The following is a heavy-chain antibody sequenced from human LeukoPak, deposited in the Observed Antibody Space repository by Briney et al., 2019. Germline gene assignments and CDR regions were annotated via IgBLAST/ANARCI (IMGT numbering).Heavy chain of an antibody. CDR2: ISYDGSNK. CDR3: AVPSRRFDY. CDR1: GFTFSSYA. J-gene: IGHJ4*02. V-gene: IGHV3-30*04. Sequence: PGGSLRLSCAASGFTFSSYAMHWVRQAPGKGLEWVAVISYDGSNKYYADSVKGRFTISRDNSKNTLYLQVNSLRAEDTAVYYCAVPSRRFDYWGQGTLVTVSS. D-gene: IGHD2-2*01.